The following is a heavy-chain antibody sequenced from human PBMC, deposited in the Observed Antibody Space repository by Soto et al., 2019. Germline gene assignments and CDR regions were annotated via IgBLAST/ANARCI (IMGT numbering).Heavy chain of an antibody. CDR1: GYTFTSYY. CDR3: ARGLGLGDY. Sequence: QVQLVQSGAEVKKPGASVKLSCKASGYTFTSYYIHWVRQAPGQGLEWIGIINPNGGSTNYAHNFKGRLTVTRDTSTVTVYMELGALTSEDTAVYYCARGLGLGDYWGQGTLVTVSS. CDR2: INPNGGST. J-gene: IGHJ4*02. V-gene: IGHV1-46*01. D-gene: IGHD3-9*01.